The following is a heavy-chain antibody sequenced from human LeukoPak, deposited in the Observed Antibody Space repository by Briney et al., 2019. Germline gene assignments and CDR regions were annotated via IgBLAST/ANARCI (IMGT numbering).Heavy chain of an antibody. CDR1: GFTLSSYA. J-gene: IGHJ4*02. D-gene: IGHD1-26*01. V-gene: IGHV3-30*01. CDR3: TRGRGSYSLDY. Sequence: GGSLRLSCAASGFTLSSYAMHWVRQAPGKGLEWGAIISYDGSNEHYADSVKGRFTISRDNSKNTLHLQMNSLRAEDTAIYYCTRGRGSYSLDYWGRGTLVTVSS. CDR2: ISYDGSNE.